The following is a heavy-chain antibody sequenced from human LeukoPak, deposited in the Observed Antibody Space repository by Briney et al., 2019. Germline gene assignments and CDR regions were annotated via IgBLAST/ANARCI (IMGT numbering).Heavy chain of an antibody. CDR2: IYSGGST. Sequence: GGSLRLSCAASGFTVSSNYMSWVRQAPGKGLEWVSVIYSGGSTYYADSVKGRFTISRDNSKNTLYLQMNSLRAEDTAVYYCARGPRLGTAMVTGVYFDYWGQGTLVTVSS. D-gene: IGHD5-18*01. CDR1: GFTVSSNY. J-gene: IGHJ4*02. V-gene: IGHV3-53*01. CDR3: ARGPRLGTAMVTGVYFDY.